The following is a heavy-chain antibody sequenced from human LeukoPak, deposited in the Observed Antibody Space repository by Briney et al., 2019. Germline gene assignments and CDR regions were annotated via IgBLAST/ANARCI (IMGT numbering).Heavy chain of an antibody. J-gene: IGHJ4*02. CDR2: IYFIGST. V-gene: IGHV4-39*01. CDR1: GGSISSSSYY. CDR3: ARHGGSGYSSFDY. D-gene: IGHD5-18*01. Sequence: PSETLSLTCTVSGGSISSSSYYCGWIRQPPGKGLECIGSIYFIGSTYYNPSLKSRVTISLDTSKNQFSLNLSSVTAADTAVYYCARHGGSGYSSFDYWGQGTLVTVSS.